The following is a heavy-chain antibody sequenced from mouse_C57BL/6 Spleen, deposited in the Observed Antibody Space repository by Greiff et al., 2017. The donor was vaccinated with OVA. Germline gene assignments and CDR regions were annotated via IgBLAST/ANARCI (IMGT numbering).Heavy chain of an antibody. CDR1: GYTFTDYY. CDR3: ARNWDGGDY. J-gene: IGHJ2*01. V-gene: IGHV1-26*01. D-gene: IGHD4-1*01. CDR2: INPNNGGT. Sequence: VQLQQSGPELVKPGASVKISCKASGYTFTDYYMNWVKQSHGKSLEWIGDINPNNGGTSYNQKFKGKATLTVDKSSSTAYMELRSLTSEDSAVYYCARNWDGGDYWGQGTTLTVSS.